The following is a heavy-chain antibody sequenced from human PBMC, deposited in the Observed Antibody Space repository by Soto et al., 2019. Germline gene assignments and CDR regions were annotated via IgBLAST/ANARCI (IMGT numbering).Heavy chain of an antibody. CDR1: GGSLSGYY. CDR2: INPSGST. V-gene: IGHV4-34*01. J-gene: IGHJ4*02. D-gene: IGHD4-17*01. Sequence: QVHLQQWGAGLLKPSETLSLTCAVYGGSLSGYYWSWIRQPPGKGLARIGEINPSGSTNYTPSLKSRVTMSGDTPKNQFSLKLISVTAADTAVYYCARGRDGGAANWGQGTLVTVSS. CDR3: ARGRDGGAAN.